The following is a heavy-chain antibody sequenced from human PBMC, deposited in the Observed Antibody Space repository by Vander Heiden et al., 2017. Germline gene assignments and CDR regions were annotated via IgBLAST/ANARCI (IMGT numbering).Heavy chain of an antibody. Sequence: GFTFWSYAMHWARQAPGKGLEWAAVLSDEGSKKYYADTVKVGFTIARDNSKNTLYLQMNSLRTEDTAVDYCARYGHGDYSYCFDYWGQGTLVTVSS. D-gene: IGHD4-17*01. CDR1: GFTFWSYA. J-gene: IGHJ4*02. CDR2: LSDEGSKK. V-gene: IGHV3-30*04. CDR3: ARYGHGDYSYCFDY.